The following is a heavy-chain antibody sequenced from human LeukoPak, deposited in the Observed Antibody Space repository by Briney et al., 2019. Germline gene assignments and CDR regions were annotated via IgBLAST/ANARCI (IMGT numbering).Heavy chain of an antibody. J-gene: IGHJ6*02. D-gene: IGHD4-17*01. Sequence: PGESLKISCKGSGYTFTNYWIGWVRQMPGKGLEWMGIIYPGDSDTRYSPSFQGQVTISADKSISTAYLQWSSLKASDTAMYYCARHPKIMTTVTPIYGMDVWGQGTTVTVSS. CDR2: IYPGDSDT. V-gene: IGHV5-51*01. CDR3: ARHPKIMTTVTPIYGMDV. CDR1: GYTFTNYW.